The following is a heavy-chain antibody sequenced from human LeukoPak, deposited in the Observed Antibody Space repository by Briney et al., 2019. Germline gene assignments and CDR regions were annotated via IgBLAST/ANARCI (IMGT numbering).Heavy chain of an antibody. CDR1: GGSISSYY. J-gene: IGHJ3*02. D-gene: IGHD3-9*01. V-gene: IGHV4-59*08. CDR2: IYYSGST. CDR3: ARSSGSRYYDILTGYYLSGYAFDI. Sequence: SETLSLTCTVSGGSISSYYWSWIRQPPGKGLEWIGYIYYSGSTNYNPSLKSRVTISVDTSKNQFSLKLSSVTAADTAVYYCARSSGSRYYDILTGYYLSGYAFDIWGQGTMVTVSS.